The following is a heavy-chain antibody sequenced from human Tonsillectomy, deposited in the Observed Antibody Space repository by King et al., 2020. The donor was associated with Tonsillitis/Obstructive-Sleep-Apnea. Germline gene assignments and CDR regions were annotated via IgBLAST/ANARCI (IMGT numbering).Heavy chain of an antibody. CDR2: IXPTDSYT. CDR1: GYSFTNYW. CDR3: SRHSDVXXGSLXDXHYYXMXX. V-gene: IGHV5-10-1*03. J-gene: IGHJ6*01. Sequence: QLVQSGAEVKKPGESLRISCKGSGYSFTNYWITWVRQMPGKXLEWXGRIXPTDSYTNYSPSFXGQVTIXVDKSSSTASLQWRSXMASDPXMYYCSRHSDVXXGSLXDXHYYXMXXXGQXXTXTVXS. D-gene: IGHD3-3*01.